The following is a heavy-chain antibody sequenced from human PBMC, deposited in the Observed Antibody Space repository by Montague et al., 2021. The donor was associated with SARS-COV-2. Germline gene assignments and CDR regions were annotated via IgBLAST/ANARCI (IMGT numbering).Heavy chain of an antibody. J-gene: IGHJ4*02. D-gene: IGHD6-19*01. CDR1: GFTFSSYS. CDR2: ISSSISYI. V-gene: IGHV3-21*01. CDR3: ARDRDSSGWFDY. Sequence: SLRLSCAASGFTFSSYSMNWVRQAPGKGLEWASSISSSISYIYYSDSVKGRFTISRDNAKNSLYLQMNSLRAEDTAVYYCARDRDSSGWFDYWGQGTLVTVSS.